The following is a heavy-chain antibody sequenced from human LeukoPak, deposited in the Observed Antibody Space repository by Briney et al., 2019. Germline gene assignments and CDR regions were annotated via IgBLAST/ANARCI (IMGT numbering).Heavy chain of an antibody. V-gene: IGHV4-59*01. CDR2: IYYSGST. D-gene: IGHD3-3*02. J-gene: IGHJ5*02. Sequence: PSETLSLTCTVSGGSIGSYYWSWIRQPPGKGLEWIGYIYYSGSTNYNPSLKSRVTISVDTSKDQFSLKLSSVTAADTAVYYCARVTASIPTNWFDPWGQGTLVTVSS. CDR3: ARVTASIPTNWFDP. CDR1: GGSIGSYY.